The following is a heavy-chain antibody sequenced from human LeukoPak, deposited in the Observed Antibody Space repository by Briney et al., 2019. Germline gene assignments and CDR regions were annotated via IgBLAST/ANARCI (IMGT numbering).Heavy chain of an antibody. CDR2: IYYSGST. Sequence: PSETLSLTCTVSGGSISSSSYYWGWIRQPPGKGLEWIGSIYYSGSTYYNPSLKSRVTISVDTSKNQFSLKLSSVTAADTAVYYCARRYHTGSKFDYWGQGTLVTVSS. V-gene: IGHV4-39*01. CDR1: GGSISSSSYY. J-gene: IGHJ4*02. CDR3: ARRYHTGSKFDY. D-gene: IGHD2-8*02.